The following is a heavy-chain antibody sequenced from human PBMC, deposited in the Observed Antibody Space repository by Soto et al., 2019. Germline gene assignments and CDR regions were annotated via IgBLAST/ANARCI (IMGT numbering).Heavy chain of an antibody. CDR2: IYYNDDR. J-gene: IGHJ4*02. CDR3: AHSDGGYEIISFDF. V-gene: IGHV2-5*01. CDR1: GFSFTTAGVA. D-gene: IGHD5-12*01. Sequence: QITLQESGPTLVKPTQTLTLTCTFSGFSFTTAGVAVGWIRQPPGGALEWLTLIYYNDDRRFSPSLKTRLNITADTYKNQVVLSLTNVDPGDTATSFCAHSDGGYEIISFDFWGQGIPVTVSS.